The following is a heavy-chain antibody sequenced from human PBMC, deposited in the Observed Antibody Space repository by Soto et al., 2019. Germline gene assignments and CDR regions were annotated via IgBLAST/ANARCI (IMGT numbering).Heavy chain of an antibody. Sequence: ASVKVSCKASGCTFSSYTISWVRQAPGQGLEWMGWIIPIHGNTNYAQKFQGRVTMTTDTSTSTAYMELRSLRSDDTAVYYCASSRGPNDCSGGSCYDNWFDPWGQGTLVTVSS. CDR2: IIPIHGNT. D-gene: IGHD2-15*01. CDR1: GCTFSSYT. CDR3: ASSRGPNDCSGGSCYDNWFDP. V-gene: IGHV1-18*01. J-gene: IGHJ5*02.